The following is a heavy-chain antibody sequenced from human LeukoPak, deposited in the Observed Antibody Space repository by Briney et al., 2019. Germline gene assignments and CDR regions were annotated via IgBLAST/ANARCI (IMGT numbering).Heavy chain of an antibody. Sequence: SETLSLTCTVSGGSISSSSYYWSWIRQPAGKGLEWIGRIYTSGSTNYNPSLKSRVTISVDTSKNQFSLKLSSVTAADTAVYYCARVTWDDILDYWGQGTLVTVSS. D-gene: IGHD3-9*01. CDR1: GGSISSSSYY. CDR2: IYTSGST. V-gene: IGHV4-61*02. CDR3: ARVTWDDILDY. J-gene: IGHJ4*02.